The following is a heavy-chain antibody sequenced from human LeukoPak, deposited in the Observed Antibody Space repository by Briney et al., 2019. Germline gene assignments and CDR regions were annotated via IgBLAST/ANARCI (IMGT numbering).Heavy chain of an antibody. J-gene: IGHJ4*02. CDR3: ARVGSGSSYRPFDY. V-gene: IGHV3-11*04. Sequence: PGGSLRLSCAASGFTFSDYYMSWIRQAPGKGLEWVSYVSSGSSTIYYADSVKGRFTISRDNAKNSLYLQMNSLRAEDTAVYYCARVGSGSSYRPFDYWGQGTLVTVSS. D-gene: IGHD3-10*01. CDR2: VSSGSSTI. CDR1: GFTFSDYY.